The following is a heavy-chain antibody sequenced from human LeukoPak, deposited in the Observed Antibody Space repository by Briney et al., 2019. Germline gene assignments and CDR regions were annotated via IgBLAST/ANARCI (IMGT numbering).Heavy chain of an antibody. Sequence: PGGSLSLSCAASGFTFSSYWMSWVRQAPGKGLEWVANIKQDGSEKYYVDSVKGRFTISRDNAKNSLYLQMNSLRAEDTAVYYCARGRVPAALYYYYYGMDVWGKGTTVTVSS. J-gene: IGHJ6*04. V-gene: IGHV3-7*03. CDR1: GFTFSSYW. CDR3: ARGRVPAALYYYYYGMDV. CDR2: IKQDGSEK. D-gene: IGHD2-2*01.